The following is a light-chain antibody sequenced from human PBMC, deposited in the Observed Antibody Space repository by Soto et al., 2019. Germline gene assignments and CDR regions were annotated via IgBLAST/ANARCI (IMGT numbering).Light chain of an antibody. J-gene: IGLJ7*01. V-gene: IGLV1-47*01. CDR3: AAWDDTLSGAV. CDR2: RNN. CDR1: RSNIGNNY. Sequence: QSVLTQPPSASGTPGQRVTIACSGSRSNIGNNYVYWYQQIPGTAPKLLIYRNNQRPSGVPDRFSGSKSGTSASLAISGLRSEDEADYHCAAWDDTLSGAVFGGGTQLTVL.